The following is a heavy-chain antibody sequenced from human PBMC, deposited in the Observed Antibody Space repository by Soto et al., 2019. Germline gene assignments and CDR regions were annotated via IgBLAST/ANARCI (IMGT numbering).Heavy chain of an antibody. Sequence: SETLSLTCTVSGGSIRRSGYYWSWTRQHPGKGLAWIGYIYYSGSTYYNPSLKSRVTISVDTSKNQCSLKLSSVTAADTAVYYCARDLWVRGADYYYYYGMDVWGQGTTVTVSS. CDR1: GGSIRRSGYY. D-gene: IGHD3-10*01. CDR3: ARDLWVRGADYYYYYGMDV. V-gene: IGHV4-31*03. J-gene: IGHJ6*02. CDR2: IYYSGST.